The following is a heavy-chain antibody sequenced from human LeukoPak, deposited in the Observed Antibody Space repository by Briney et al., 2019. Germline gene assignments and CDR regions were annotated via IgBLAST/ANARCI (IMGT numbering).Heavy chain of an antibody. CDR2: ISGSGGST. D-gene: IGHD5-18*01. J-gene: IGHJ6*03. V-gene: IGHV3-23*01. CDR1: GFTFTSYA. Sequence: PGGSLRLSCAASGFTFTSYAMSWVRQAPGKGLEWVSSISGSGGSTYYADSVKGRFTISRDNSKDTLYLQMNSLRAEDTAVYYCSKSGGYTYGHSVGFYYYYYMDVWGKGTTVTVSS. CDR3: SKSGGYTYGHSVGFYYYYYMDV.